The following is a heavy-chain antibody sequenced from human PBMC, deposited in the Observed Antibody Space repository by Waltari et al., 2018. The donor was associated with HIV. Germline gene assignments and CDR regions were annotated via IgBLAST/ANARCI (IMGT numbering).Heavy chain of an antibody. V-gene: IGHV4-39*07. CDR1: GCSINSSSYY. CDR2: IYYSGGT. CDR3: ARDSSPILAAIDY. J-gene: IGHJ4*02. Sequence: QLQLQESGPGLVKPSETLSLTCTVSGCSINSSSYYWGWIRQPPGKGLEGIGSIYYSGGTYYKPSLKSRVTISVDTSKNQFSLKLSSVTAADTAVYYCARDSSPILAAIDYWGQGTLVTVSS. D-gene: IGHD6-19*01.